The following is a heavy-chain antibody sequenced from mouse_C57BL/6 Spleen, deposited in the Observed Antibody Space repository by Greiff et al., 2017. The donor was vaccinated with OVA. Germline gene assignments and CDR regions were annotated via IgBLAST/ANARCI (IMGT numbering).Heavy chain of an antibody. D-gene: IGHD4-1*01. Sequence: QVQLKQPGAELVRPGSSVKLSCKASGYTFTSYWMHWVKQRPIQGLEWIGNIDPSDSETHYNQKFKDKATLTVDKSSSTAYMQLSSLTSEDSAVYYCARGGDWEDYWGQGTTLTVSS. CDR1: GYTFTSYW. CDR3: ARGGDWEDY. J-gene: IGHJ2*01. V-gene: IGHV1-52*01. CDR2: IDPSDSET.